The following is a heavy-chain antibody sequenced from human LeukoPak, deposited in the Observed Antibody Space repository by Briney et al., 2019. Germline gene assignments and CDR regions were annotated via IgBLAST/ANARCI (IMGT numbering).Heavy chain of an antibody. V-gene: IGHV1-2*02. Sequence: ASVKVSCKASAYTFTGYYMHWVRQAPGQGLEWMGIINPSGGSTSYAQKFQGRVTMTRDTSISTAYMELSRLRSDDTAVYYCARDVDYDSSGYWGQGTLVTVSS. J-gene: IGHJ4*02. CDR3: ARDVDYDSSGY. CDR1: AYTFTGYY. D-gene: IGHD3-22*01. CDR2: INPSGGST.